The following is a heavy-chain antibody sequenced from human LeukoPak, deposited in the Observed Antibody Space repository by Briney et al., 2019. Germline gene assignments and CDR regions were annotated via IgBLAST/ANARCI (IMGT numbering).Heavy chain of an antibody. CDR2: ISSSGNTI. V-gene: IGHV3-11*01. D-gene: IGHD3-16*01. CDR3: AGGRRYGDY. J-gene: IGHJ4*02. Sequence: GGSLRLSCAASGFTFSDYYMSWMRQAPGKGLEWVSYISSSGNTIYYADSVKGRFTISRDNAENSLYLQMNSLRAEDTAVYYCAGGRRYGDYWGQGTLVTVSS. CDR1: GFTFSDYY.